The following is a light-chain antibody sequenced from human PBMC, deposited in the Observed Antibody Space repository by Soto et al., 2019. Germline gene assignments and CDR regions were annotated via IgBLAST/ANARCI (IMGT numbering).Light chain of an antibody. J-gene: IGKJ4*01. V-gene: IGKV3-11*01. CDR2: DAS. Sequence: EIVLTQSPATLSLSPGERATLSCRASQSVSSNVAWYQQKPGQAPRLLIYDASNRATGIPDRFSGSGSGADSTLTISSLEPEDFAVYYCQQRSNWPRITFGGGTKVDI. CDR1: QSVSSN. CDR3: QQRSNWPRIT.